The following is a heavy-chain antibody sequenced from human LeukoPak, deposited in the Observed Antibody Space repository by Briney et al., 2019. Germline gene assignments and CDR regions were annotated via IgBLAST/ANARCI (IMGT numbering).Heavy chain of an antibody. CDR3: ARPGGGYSYGLVNY. CDR2: INPNSGCT. D-gene: IGHD5-18*01. V-gene: IGHV1-2*02. CDR1: VYTFTGYY. J-gene: IGHJ4*02. Sequence: GASVNVSCKASVYTFTGYYMHWVRQAPGQGLEGMGWINPNSGCTNYAQKCQGRVTITRDTSISTAYMELSRLRSDDTAVYYCARPGGGYSYGLVNYWGQGTLVTVSS.